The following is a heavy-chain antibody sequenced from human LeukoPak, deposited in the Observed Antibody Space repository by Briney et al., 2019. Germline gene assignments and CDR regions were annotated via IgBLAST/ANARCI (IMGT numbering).Heavy chain of an antibody. J-gene: IGHJ4*02. CDR2: ISYDGSNK. CDR1: GFTFSSYA. CDR3: ARRYFDY. Sequence: GGSLRLSCAASGFTFSSYAMHWVRQAPGKGLEWVAVISYDGSNKYYADSVKGRFTISRDNSKNTLYLQMNSLRAEDTAVYYCARRYFDYWGQGVLVTVSS. V-gene: IGHV3-30-3*01.